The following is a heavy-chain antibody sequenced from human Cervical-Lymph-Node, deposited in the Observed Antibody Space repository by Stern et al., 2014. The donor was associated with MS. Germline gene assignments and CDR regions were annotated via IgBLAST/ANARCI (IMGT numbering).Heavy chain of an antibody. CDR2: ISPSGGST. V-gene: IGHV1-46*01. Sequence: VQLVASGAEVKKPGASVKVSCKESGYTFTSYYMHWVRQAPGQGLEGMGIISPSGGSTRYAQKFQGRVTMTRDTSTSTVYMELSSLRSEDTAVYYCAREVAGQRLGMMDVWGQGTTVTVSS. CDR3: AREVAGQRLGMMDV. D-gene: IGHD6-19*01. J-gene: IGHJ6*02. CDR1: GYTFTSYY.